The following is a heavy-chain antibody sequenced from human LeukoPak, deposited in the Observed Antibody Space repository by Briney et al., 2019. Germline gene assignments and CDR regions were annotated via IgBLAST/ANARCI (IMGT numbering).Heavy chain of an antibody. CDR3: ARGRILGTAMVGY. CDR1: GYTFTDYY. CDR2: INPNSGRT. Sequence: ASVKVSCKASGYTFTDYYLHWVRQAPGQGLEWMGWINPNSGRTHYIQGFQGRVTMTRDTSISTAYMEVSRLRSDDTAVYYCARGRILGTAMVGYWGQGTLVTVSS. D-gene: IGHD5-18*01. J-gene: IGHJ4*02. V-gene: IGHV1-2*02.